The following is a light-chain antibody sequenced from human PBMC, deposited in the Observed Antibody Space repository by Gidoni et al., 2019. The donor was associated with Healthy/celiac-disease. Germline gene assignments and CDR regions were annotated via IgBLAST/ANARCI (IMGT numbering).Light chain of an antibody. CDR1: QSVSRSY. CDR2: GAS. CDR3: QQYGSSPWT. V-gene: IGKV3-20*01. Sequence: EIVLTQSPGTLSLSPGERATLSCRARQSVSRSYLAWYQQKPGQAPRLFIYGASSRATGIPVRFSGSGSGTDFTLTISRLEPVDFALYYCQQYGSSPWTFGQGTKVEIK. J-gene: IGKJ1*01.